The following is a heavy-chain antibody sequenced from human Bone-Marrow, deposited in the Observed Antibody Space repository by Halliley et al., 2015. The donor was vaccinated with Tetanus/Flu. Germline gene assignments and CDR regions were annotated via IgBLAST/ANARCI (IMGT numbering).Heavy chain of an antibody. CDR2: MYPSDSDA. CDR1: GYKFATYW. D-gene: IGHD2-15*01. V-gene: IGHV5-51*03. Sequence: QLVQSGAEVKKAGESLRISCKGSGYKFATYWIGWVRQMPGKGLEWMGVMYPSDSDARYSPSFEGQVTMSADKSISTAYLQWSGLEASDTAMYYCARLAYCSDSNCYPRERCFDHWGQGTLVPVSS. CDR3: ARLAYCSDSNCYPRERCFDH. J-gene: IGHJ4*02.